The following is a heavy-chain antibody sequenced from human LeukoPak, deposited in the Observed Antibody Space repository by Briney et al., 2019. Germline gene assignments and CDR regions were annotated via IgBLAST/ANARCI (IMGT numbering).Heavy chain of an antibody. D-gene: IGHD6-19*01. CDR1: GFTFSSYE. J-gene: IGHJ4*02. CDR3: ARLASGWYVDY. V-gene: IGHV3-48*03. CDR2: ISSSGSTI. Sequence: TGGSLRLSCAASGFTFSSYEMNWVRQAPGKGLEWVSYISSSGSTIYYADSVKGRFTISRDNAKNSLYLQMNSLRAEDMAVYYCARLASGWYVDYWGQGTLVTVSS.